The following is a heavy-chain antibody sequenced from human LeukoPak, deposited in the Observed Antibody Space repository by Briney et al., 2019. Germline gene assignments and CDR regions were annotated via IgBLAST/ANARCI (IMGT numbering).Heavy chain of an antibody. CDR3: ARDLRPSEVYFDS. CDR1: DYSISSDYY. Sequence: SETLSLTCNVSDYSISSDYYWGWIRQPPGKGLEWIGTIYHRGSTYYNPSLKSRVTISVDTSKNQFSLKLSSVTAADTAVYYCARDLRPSEVYFDSWGQGTLVTVSS. D-gene: IGHD3-3*01. CDR2: IYHRGST. V-gene: IGHV4-38-2*02. J-gene: IGHJ4*02.